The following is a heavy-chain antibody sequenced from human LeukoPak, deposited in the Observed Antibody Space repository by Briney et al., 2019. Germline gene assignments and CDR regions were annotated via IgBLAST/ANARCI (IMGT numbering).Heavy chain of an antibody. CDR1: GFTVSSNS. Sequence: GGSLRLSCTVSGFTVSSNSMSWVRQAPGKGLEWVSFIYSDNTHYSDSVKGRFTISRDNSKNSLYLQMNSLRAEDTAVYYCARAGDYDSSGYYDYWGQGTLVTVSS. CDR3: ARAGDYDSSGYYDY. D-gene: IGHD3-22*01. J-gene: IGHJ4*02. V-gene: IGHV3-53*01. CDR2: IYSDNT.